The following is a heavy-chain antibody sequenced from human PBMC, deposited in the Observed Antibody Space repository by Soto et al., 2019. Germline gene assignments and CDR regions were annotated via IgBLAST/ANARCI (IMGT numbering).Heavy chain of an antibody. D-gene: IGHD2-15*01. Sequence: GSLSLSCASSGFTFSKYAMSWVRQAPGKGLEWVSGIIGSGGDTYYADSVQGRFTISRDNSKNTLYLQMNSLRAEDTAVYYCARVGVVANPASYGMVVCGKG. V-gene: IGHV3-23*01. CDR2: IIGSGGDT. CDR1: GFTFSKYA. J-gene: IGHJ6*04. CDR3: ARVGVVANPASYGMVV.